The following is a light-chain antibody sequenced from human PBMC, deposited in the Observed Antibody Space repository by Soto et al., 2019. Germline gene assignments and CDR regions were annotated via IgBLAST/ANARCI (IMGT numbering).Light chain of an antibody. V-gene: IGKV1-5*03. J-gene: IGKJ2*01. CDR1: QTISTW. CDR3: QHYNSYPYT. CDR2: KAS. Sequence: DIQMTQSPSTLSASVGDRVTITCRASQTISTWLAWYQQSPGKAPNLLIYKASSLESGVSSRFSGSGSGTEFTLTISNLQPDDFATYYCQHYNSYPYTFGQGTKLEIK.